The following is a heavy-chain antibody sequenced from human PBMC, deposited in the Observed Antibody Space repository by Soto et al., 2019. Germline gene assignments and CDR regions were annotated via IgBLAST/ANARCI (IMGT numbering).Heavy chain of an antibody. CDR2: INPSGGST. D-gene: IGHD1-26*01. CDR3: TVSGSYAAFDI. Sequence: QVQLVQSGAEVKKPGASVKVSCKASGYTFTSYYMHWVRQAPGQGLEWMGIINPSGGSTSYAQKFQGRVTMTMDTSTSTVYMELSSLRSEDTAVYYCTVSGSYAAFDIWGQGTMVTVSS. V-gene: IGHV1-46*01. CDR1: GYTFTSYY. J-gene: IGHJ3*02.